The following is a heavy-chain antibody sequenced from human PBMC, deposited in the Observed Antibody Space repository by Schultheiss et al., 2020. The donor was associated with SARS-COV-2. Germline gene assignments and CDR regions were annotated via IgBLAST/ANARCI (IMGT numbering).Heavy chain of an antibody. D-gene: IGHD1-26*01. Sequence: GGSLRLSCAASGFTFSSYTMSWVRQAPGKGLEWVSVIYSGGSTYYADSVKGRFTISRDNSKNTLYLQMNSLRAEDTAVYYCARQYSGSLDPWGQGTLVTVSS. V-gene: IGHV3-66*04. CDR3: ARQYSGSLDP. CDR2: IYSGGST. J-gene: IGHJ5*02. CDR1: GFTFSSYT.